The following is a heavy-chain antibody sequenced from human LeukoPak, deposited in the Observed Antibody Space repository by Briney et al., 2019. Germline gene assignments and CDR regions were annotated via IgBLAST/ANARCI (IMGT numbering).Heavy chain of an antibody. Sequence: PSETLSLTCAVYGGSFSGYYWSWIRQPPGKELEWIGYVYYSENTKYNPSLESRVTISLDTSKNQFSLKLNSVTTADTAVYFCTRRVAVTGTPKAYFDYWGQGLLVTVSS. CDR1: GGSFSGYY. J-gene: IGHJ4*02. CDR2: VYYSENT. CDR3: TRRVAVTGTPKAYFDY. V-gene: IGHV4-34*11. D-gene: IGHD6-19*01.